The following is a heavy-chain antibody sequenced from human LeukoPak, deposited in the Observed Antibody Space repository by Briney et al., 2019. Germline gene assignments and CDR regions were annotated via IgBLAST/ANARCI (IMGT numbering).Heavy chain of an antibody. J-gene: IGHJ4*02. CDR3: ARDSSAGFPVDY. Sequence: SETLSLTCSVSGGSISPYYWSWIRQPAGKGLEWIGRIYANGGTNYNPSFKSRLTMSVDTSKNQFSLNLSSVTAADTAVYYCARDSSAGFPVDYWGQGTLATVPS. CDR1: GGSISPYY. CDR2: IYANGGT. D-gene: IGHD3-10*01. V-gene: IGHV4-4*07.